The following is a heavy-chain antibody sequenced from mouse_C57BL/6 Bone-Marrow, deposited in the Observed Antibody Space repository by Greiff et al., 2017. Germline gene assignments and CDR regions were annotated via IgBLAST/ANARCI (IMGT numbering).Heavy chain of an antibody. V-gene: IGHV14-4*01. CDR2: IDPENGDT. Sequence: VQLQQSGAELVRPGASVKLSCTASGFNIKDDYMHWVKQRPEQGLEWIGWIDPENGDTEYASKFQGKATITADTSSNTAYLQLSSLTSEDTAVYYCTPYYDYFYYWGQGTTLTVSS. CDR3: TPYYDYFYY. D-gene: IGHD2-4*01. CDR1: GFNIKDDY. J-gene: IGHJ2*01.